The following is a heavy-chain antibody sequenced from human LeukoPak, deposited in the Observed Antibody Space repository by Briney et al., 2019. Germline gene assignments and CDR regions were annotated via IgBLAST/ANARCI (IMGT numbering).Heavy chain of an antibody. Sequence: GGALKLSCSASGFTFSSYSMNWVRQAPGKGLEWVSSIISSSSYIYYADSLKGRFTNSRDNAQISLYLQMDRVRAEDTAVYYCARVGNDYGDSNWFDRWGQGTLVTVSS. CDR2: IISSSSYI. CDR3: ARVGNDYGDSNWFDR. J-gene: IGHJ5*02. CDR1: GFTFSSYS. V-gene: IGHV3-21*01. D-gene: IGHD4-17*01.